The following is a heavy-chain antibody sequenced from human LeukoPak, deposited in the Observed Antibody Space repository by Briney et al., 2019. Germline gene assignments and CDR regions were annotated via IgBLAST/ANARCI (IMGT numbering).Heavy chain of an antibody. J-gene: IGHJ4*02. CDR3: ATDKGRQQLAD. CDR2: ISAYNGNT. Sequence: ASVTVSCKASGCTFTSYGISWVRQAPGQGLEWMGWISAYNGNTNYAQKLQGRVTMTTDTSTSTAYMELRSLRSDDTAVYYCATDKGRQQLADWGQGTLVTVSS. D-gene: IGHD6-13*01. CDR1: GCTFTSYG. V-gene: IGHV1-18*01.